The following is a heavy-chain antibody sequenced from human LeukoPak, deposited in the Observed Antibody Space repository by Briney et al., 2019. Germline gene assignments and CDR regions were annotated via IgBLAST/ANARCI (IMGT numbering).Heavy chain of an antibody. CDR2: IYSGGST. CDR1: GFTISSNY. J-gene: IGHJ4*02. CDR3: ARGTVTMVDY. D-gene: IGHD3-10*01. Sequence: GESLTLSCAASGFTISSNYYCWVRQAPGRGLDWVSVIYSGGSTYYADSVKGRFTISRDNSKNTLFLQMNSLRAGDTAVYYCARGTVTMVDYWGQGTLVTVSS. V-gene: IGHV3-66*01.